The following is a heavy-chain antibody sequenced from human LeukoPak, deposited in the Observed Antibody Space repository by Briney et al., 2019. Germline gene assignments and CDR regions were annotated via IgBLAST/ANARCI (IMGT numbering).Heavy chain of an antibody. Sequence: GRSLRLSCAASGLTFSSYAMHWVRQAPGKGLKWVAVISYDGSNKYYADSVKGRFTISRDNSKNTLYLQMNSLRAEDTAVYYCARDTIIAAAGTISYYYYYMDVWGKGTTFTVSS. CDR2: ISYDGSNK. CDR1: GLTFSSYA. D-gene: IGHD6-13*01. CDR3: ARDTIIAAAGTISYYYYYMDV. J-gene: IGHJ6*03. V-gene: IGHV3-30*04.